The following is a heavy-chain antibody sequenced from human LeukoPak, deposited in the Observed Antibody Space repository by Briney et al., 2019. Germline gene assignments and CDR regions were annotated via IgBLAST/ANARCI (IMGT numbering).Heavy chain of an antibody. D-gene: IGHD5-18*01. V-gene: IGHV4-34*01. CDR3: ARGLGYSYGYLQPFDY. J-gene: IGHJ4*02. CDR2: INHSGST. Sequence: SETLSLTCTVSGGSFSGYYWSWIRQPPGKGLEWIGEINHSGSTNYNPSLKSRVTISVDTSKNQFSLKLSSVTAADTAVYYCARGLGYSYGYLQPFDYWGQGTLVTVSS. CDR1: GGSFSGYY.